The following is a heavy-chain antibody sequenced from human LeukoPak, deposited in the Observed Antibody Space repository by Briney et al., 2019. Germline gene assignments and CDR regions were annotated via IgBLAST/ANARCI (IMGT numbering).Heavy chain of an antibody. J-gene: IGHJ4*02. CDR2: IYYSGST. CDR3: AREDFRGYGSGSYYIVFDY. D-gene: IGHD3-10*01. CDR1: GGSISSSSYY. Sequence: SETLSLTCTVSGGSISSSSYYWGWIRQPPGKGLEWIGSIYYSGSTYYNPSLKSRVTMSVDTSKNQFSLKLSSVTAADTAVYYCAREDFRGYGSGSYYIVFDYWGQGTLVTVSS. V-gene: IGHV4-39*07.